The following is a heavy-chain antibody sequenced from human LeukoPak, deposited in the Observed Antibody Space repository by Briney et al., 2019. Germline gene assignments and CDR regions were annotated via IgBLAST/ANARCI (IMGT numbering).Heavy chain of an antibody. CDR1: GFTFSNAW. D-gene: IGHD6-13*01. J-gene: IGHJ4*02. CDR2: ISSSGGST. Sequence: GGSLRLSCAVSGFTFSNAWMAWVRQAPGKGLEWVSVISSSGGSTYYADSVKGRFTVSRDNSKNTLYLQMNSLRAKDTAIYYCAKSLRSSSWYEFDYWGQGTLVTVSS. CDR3: AKSLRSSSWYEFDY. V-gene: IGHV3-23*01.